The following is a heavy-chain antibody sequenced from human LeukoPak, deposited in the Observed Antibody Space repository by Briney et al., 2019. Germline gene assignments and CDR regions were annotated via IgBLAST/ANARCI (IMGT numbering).Heavy chain of an antibody. V-gene: IGHV1-8*03. D-gene: IGHD3-3*01. CDR1: GYTFTSYD. CDR2: MNPNSGNT. Sequence: ASVKVSCKASGYTFTSYDINWVRQATGQGLEWMGWMNPNSGNTGYAQKFQGRVTITRNTSISTAYMELSSLRSEDTAVYYCARVEGTIFGVADYWGQGTLVTVSS. CDR3: ARVEGTIFGVADY. J-gene: IGHJ4*02.